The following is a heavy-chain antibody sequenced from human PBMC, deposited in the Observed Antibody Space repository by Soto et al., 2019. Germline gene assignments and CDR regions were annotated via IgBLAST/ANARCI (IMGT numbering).Heavy chain of an antibody. CDR2: IYYSGST. D-gene: IGHD3-22*01. J-gene: IGHJ1*01. V-gene: IGHV4-59*01. CDR1: GGSISSYY. CDR3: ARETPYYYDSSGYSAVYFQH. Sequence: SETLSLTCTVSGGSISSYYWSWIRQPPGKGLEWIGYIYYSGSTNYNPSLKSRVTISVDTSKNQFSLKLSSVTAADTAVYYCARETPYYYDSSGYSAVYFQHWGQGTLVTVSS.